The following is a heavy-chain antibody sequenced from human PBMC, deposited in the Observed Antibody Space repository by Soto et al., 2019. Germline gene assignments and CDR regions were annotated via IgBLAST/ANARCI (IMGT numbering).Heavy chain of an antibody. CDR1: GGNFSSYA. D-gene: IGHD6-6*01. V-gene: IGHV1-69*05. CDR3: ARLPGGTAPRPDY. CDR2: IIPIFGTA. Sequence: SVKVSGKAYGGNFSSYAISWVRQAPGQGLEWMGGIIPIFGTANYADSVKGRFTISSDRYKNTLYLQMDSLRADETAVYYRARLPGGTAPRPDYWGQGTMVTVSS. J-gene: IGHJ4*02.